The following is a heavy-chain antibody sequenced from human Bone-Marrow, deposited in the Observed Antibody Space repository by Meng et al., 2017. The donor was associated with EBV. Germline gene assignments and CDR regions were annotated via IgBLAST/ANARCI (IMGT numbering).Heavy chain of an antibody. CDR2: IYHSGST. D-gene: IGHD2-15*01. J-gene: IGHJ2*01. CDR1: GGYFSSSHW. Sequence: RQESGPGPVMASGTLSTTCGVCGGYFSSSHWWRWGRQPPGKGLGWIGEIYHSGSTNYNPSLKSRVTISVDKSKNQFSLKLSSVTAADTAVYYCARYAVVVVAAPYWYFDLWGRGTLVTVSS. CDR3: ARYAVVVVAAPYWYFDL. V-gene: IGHV4-4*02.